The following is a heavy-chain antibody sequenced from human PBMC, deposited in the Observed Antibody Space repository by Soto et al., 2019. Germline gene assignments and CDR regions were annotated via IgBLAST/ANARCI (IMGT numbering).Heavy chain of an antibody. CDR1: GFTFSSYS. J-gene: IGHJ4*02. Sequence: GGSLRLSCAASGFTFSSYSMNWVRQAPGKGLEWVSYISSSSSTIYYADSVKGRFTISRDNAKNSLYLQMNSLRAEDTAVYYCARDLWYNWNNGFDYWGQGTLVTVSS. V-gene: IGHV3-48*01. CDR3: ARDLWYNWNNGFDY. CDR2: ISSSSSTI. D-gene: IGHD1-20*01.